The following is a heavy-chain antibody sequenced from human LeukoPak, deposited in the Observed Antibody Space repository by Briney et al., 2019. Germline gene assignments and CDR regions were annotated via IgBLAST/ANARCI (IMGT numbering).Heavy chain of an antibody. CDR3: AKARRILTGYYDFDC. D-gene: IGHD3-9*01. CDR1: GFTFSSYA. V-gene: IGHV3-23*01. CDR2: ISGSGGST. J-gene: IGHJ4*02. Sequence: GGSLRLSCAASGFTFSSYAMSWVRQAPGKGLEWVSAISGSGGSTYYADSVKGRFTISRDNSKNTLYLQMNSLRAEDTAVYYCAKARRILTGYYDFDCWGQGTLVTVSS.